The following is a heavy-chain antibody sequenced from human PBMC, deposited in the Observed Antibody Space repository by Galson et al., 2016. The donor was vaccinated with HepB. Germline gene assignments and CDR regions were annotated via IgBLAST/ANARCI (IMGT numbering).Heavy chain of an antibody. CDR3: ARYTARTTLGVAIDY. J-gene: IGHJ4*02. CDR2: VYYSGAT. D-gene: IGHD3-3*01. V-gene: IGHV4-39*01. Sequence: SETLSLTCTVSGGSISSRSYYWGWIRQPPGKALEWIGSVYYSGATYYRPSLKSRLTISVDTSKNQFSLNLNSVTAADTALYFCARYTARTTLGVAIDYWGRGTLVTVSA. CDR1: GGSISSRSYY.